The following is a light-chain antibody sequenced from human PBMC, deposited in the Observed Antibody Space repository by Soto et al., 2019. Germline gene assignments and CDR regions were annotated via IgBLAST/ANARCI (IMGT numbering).Light chain of an antibody. V-gene: IGLV2-14*01. CDR2: EDT. CDR1: STDVGGYNY. J-gene: IGLJ1*01. Sequence: QSALTQTASVSGSPGQSITLSCAGTSTDVGGYNYVSWYQLHPGKAPKLIIYEDTNRPSGVSDRFSGSKSGNTASLTISGLQAEDEADYYCFSYTSSSTRVFGTGTKLTVL. CDR3: FSYTSSSTRV.